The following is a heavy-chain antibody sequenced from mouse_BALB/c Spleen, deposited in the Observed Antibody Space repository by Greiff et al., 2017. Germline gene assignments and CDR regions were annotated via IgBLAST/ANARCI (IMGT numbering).Heavy chain of an antibody. CDR1: GYTFTDYA. CDR2: ISTYYGDA. D-gene: IGHD2-4*01. Sequence: VQLQQSGAELVRPGVSVKISCKGSGYTFTDYAMHWVKQSHAKSLEWIGVISTYYGDASYNQKFKGKATMTVDKSSSTAYMELARLTSEDSAIYYCARDYDYGGAWFAYWGQGTLVTVSA. J-gene: IGHJ3*01. CDR3: ARDYDYGGAWFAY. V-gene: IGHV1S137*01.